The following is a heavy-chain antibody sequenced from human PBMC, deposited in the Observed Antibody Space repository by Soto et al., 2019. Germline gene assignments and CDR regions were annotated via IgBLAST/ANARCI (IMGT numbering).Heavy chain of an antibody. CDR3: ARVKPKEPPLPSGGWVDP. D-gene: IGHD1-1*01. Sequence: QVQLVQSGAEVKKPGASVKVSCKASGYTFTSYGISWVRQAPGQGLEWMGWISAYNGNTNYAQKLQGRVTMTTDTSTSTGYMELRSLGSDGTALYFRARVKPKEPPLPSGGWVDPRGQGTLVPLSS. CDR2: ISAYNGNT. CDR1: GYTFTSYG. J-gene: IGHJ5*02. V-gene: IGHV1-18*01.